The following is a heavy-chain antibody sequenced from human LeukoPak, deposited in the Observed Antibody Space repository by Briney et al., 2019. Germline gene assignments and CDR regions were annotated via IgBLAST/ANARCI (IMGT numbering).Heavy chain of an antibody. J-gene: IGHJ5*02. Sequence: GGSLRLSCAVSGFTLTNHGVSWVRQAPGKGLEWVSIITGTGGRYYGDSVTGRFILSRDNSKNTVYMQMSSLRAEDTATYYCAKDYCRDGNCPSPFFDPWGQGPLVPAPS. CDR2: ITGTGGR. V-gene: IGHV3-23*01. CDR3: AKDYCRDGNCPSPFFDP. D-gene: IGHD2-15*01. CDR1: GFTLTNHG.